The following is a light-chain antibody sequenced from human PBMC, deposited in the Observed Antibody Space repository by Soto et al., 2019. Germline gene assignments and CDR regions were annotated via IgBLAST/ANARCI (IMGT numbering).Light chain of an antibody. CDR2: DVG. J-gene: IGLJ1*01. V-gene: IGLV2-14*03. CDR1: HSDIVNYNY. CDR3: NSYREDHPRFYV. Sequence: QSALTQPASVSGSPGQSITISCTGTHSDIVNYNYVSWYQHLPGKAPKLMIYDVGSRPSGVSSRFSGSKSGSTASLAISGLQAEDEADYYCNSYREDHPRFYVFGTGTKVTVL.